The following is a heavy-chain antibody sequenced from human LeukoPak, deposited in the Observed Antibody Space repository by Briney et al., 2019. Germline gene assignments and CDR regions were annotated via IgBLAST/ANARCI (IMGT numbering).Heavy chain of an antibody. CDR3: ASCSGGSCYSCDF. Sequence: GGSLRLSCAASGFTFRSYAMHWVREAPGKGLEYGSASSRNGGSTYYANPLKGRFTISRDNSKNTLYLQMDSLRGEDMAVYYCASCSGGSCYSCDFWGQRTLV. CDR1: GFTFRSYA. V-gene: IGHV3-64*01. CDR2: SSRNGGST. D-gene: IGHD2-15*01. J-gene: IGHJ4*02.